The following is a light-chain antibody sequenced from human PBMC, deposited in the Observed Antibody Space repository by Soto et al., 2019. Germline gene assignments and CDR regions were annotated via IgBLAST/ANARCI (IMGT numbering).Light chain of an antibody. CDR1: QSVGSDY. V-gene: IGKV3-20*01. CDR3: HQYASAPLT. CDR2: RAS. J-gene: IGKJ4*01. Sequence: ENVLTQSPGTLSLSPEERATLSCRASQSVGSDYLAWYQQKPGLAPRLLIFRASHRATGIPDRFSGSGSGTDFTLIINKLEPEDFAVYFCHQYASAPLTFGGGTEVEIK.